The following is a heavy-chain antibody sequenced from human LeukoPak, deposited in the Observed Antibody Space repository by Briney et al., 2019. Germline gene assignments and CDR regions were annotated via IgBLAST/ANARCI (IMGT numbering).Heavy chain of an antibody. CDR3: ARERPPLYAMVRGVTHYYGMDV. Sequence: ASVKVSCKASGYTFIGYYMHWVRQASGQGLEWMGWINPNSGGTNYAQKFQGWVTMTRDTSISTAYMELSRLRSDDTAVYYCARERPPLYAMVRGVTHYYGMDVWGKGTTVTVSS. V-gene: IGHV1-2*04. CDR1: GYTFIGYY. CDR2: INPNSGGT. J-gene: IGHJ6*04. D-gene: IGHD3-10*01.